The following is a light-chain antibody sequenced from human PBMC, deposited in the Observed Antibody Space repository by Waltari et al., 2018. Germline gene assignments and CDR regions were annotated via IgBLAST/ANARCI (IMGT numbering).Light chain of an antibody. CDR2: GAF. CDR1: QSVSSS. V-gene: IGKV3D-15*01. Sequence: EIVMTQSPANLSLSPGERATLSCRARQSVSSSLAWYQQKPGQAPRLLFYGAFNRATGIPDRFSGSGSGTEFTLTISSLEPEDVGVYYCQQNSYWPYSFGQGTKVEI. J-gene: IGKJ2*03. CDR3: QQNSYWPYS.